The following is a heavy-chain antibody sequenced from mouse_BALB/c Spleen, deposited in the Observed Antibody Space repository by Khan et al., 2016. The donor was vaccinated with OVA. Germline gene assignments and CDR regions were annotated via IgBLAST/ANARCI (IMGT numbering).Heavy chain of an antibody. CDR1: GFSLTTYG. V-gene: IGHV2-2*02. J-gene: IGHJ3*01. CDR3: ARNYDYDEGLAY. D-gene: IGHD2-4*01. Sequence: QVQLKQSGPGLVQPSQSLSITCTVSGFSLTTYGVHRVRQSPGKGLEWLGVIWSGGSTDYNAAFISRLSISKDNSKSQVFFKMNSLQANDTAIYXCARNYDYDEGLAYWGQGTLVTVSA. CDR2: IWSGGST.